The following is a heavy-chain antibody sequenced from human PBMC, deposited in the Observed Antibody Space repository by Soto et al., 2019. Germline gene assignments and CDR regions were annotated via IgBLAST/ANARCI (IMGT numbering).Heavy chain of an antibody. J-gene: IGHJ6*02. CDR1: GFTFSSYE. CDR2: ISSSGSTI. D-gene: IGHD3-3*01. CDR3: ARDYAFRDDFWSGSSYGMDV. Sequence: LRLSCAASGFTFSSYEMNWVRQAPGKGLEWVSYISSSGSTIYYADSVKGRFTISRDNAKNSLYLQMNSLRAEDTAVYYCARDYAFRDDFWSGSSYGMDVWGQGTTVTVSS. V-gene: IGHV3-48*03.